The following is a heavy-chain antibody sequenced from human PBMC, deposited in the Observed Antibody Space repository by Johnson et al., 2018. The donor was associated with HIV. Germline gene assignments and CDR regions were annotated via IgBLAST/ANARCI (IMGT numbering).Heavy chain of an antibody. D-gene: IGHD6-19*01. V-gene: IGHV3-7*01. Sequence: VQLVETGGGLIQPGGSLRLSCAASGFTFSSYWMSWVRQVPGKAPEWVANIKRDGSEKYYADSVKGRFTISRDNSKNTLYLQMNSLRAEDTAVYDCAKEQWPLSPDAFDIWGQGTMVTVSS. CDR1: GFTFSSYW. CDR2: IKRDGSEK. CDR3: AKEQWPLSPDAFDI. J-gene: IGHJ3*02.